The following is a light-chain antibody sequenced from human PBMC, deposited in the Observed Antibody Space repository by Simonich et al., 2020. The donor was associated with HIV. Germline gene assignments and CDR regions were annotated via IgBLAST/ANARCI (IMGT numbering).Light chain of an antibody. CDR2: WAA. CDR3: QQYYSTPWT. CDR1: QSVLYSSNNKTY. Sequence: DIVMTQSPDSLAVSLGERATINCKSSQSVLYSSNNKTYLAWYQQKPGQPPKLLIYWAATRAAGVPDRFSGSGSGTDFTLTISSLQAEDGAVYYCQQYYSTPWTFGQGTKVEIK. J-gene: IGKJ1*01. V-gene: IGKV4-1*01.